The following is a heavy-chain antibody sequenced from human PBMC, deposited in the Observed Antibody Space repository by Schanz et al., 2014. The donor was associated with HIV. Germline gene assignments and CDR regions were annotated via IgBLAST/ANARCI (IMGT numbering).Heavy chain of an antibody. CDR3: ARDSTDYFDSSGYCDY. CDR2: ISGTGGST. J-gene: IGHJ4*02. Sequence: EVQLLESGGGLVRPGGSLRIFCATSGFTFSSYAMNWVRQAPGKGLEWVSFISGTGGSTYYTDSVKGRFTISRDIAKNSLYLQMNSLRAEDTAVYFCARDSTDYFDSSGYCDYWGQGTLVTVHS. CDR1: GFTFSSYA. D-gene: IGHD3-22*01. V-gene: IGHV3-23*01.